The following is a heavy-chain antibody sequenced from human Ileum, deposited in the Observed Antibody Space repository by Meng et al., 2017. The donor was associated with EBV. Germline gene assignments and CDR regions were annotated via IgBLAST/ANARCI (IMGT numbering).Heavy chain of an antibody. J-gene: IGHJ5*02. CDR3: VSSWSDP. CDR1: GFAFSNAW. CDR2: IKSATVGGTT. Sequence: GRLVGAGGGLVKPGGSLRLSCAASGFAFSNAWMSWVRQAPGKGLEWVARIKSATVGGTTDYAAAVKGRFTISRDDSKNMVFLQMNSLKTEDTAVYYCVSSWSDPWGQGTLVTVSS. V-gene: IGHV3-15*01.